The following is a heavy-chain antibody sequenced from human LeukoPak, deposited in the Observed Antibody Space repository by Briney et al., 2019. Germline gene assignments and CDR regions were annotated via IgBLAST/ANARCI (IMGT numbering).Heavy chain of an antibody. D-gene: IGHD6-19*01. CDR2: ISGSGGST. Sequence: GGSLRLSCAASGFTFSSHAMSWVRQAPGKGLEWVSGISGSGGSTHYTDSVKARFTISRDNSKNTLNLQMNSLRAEDTAVYYCAKHSSGWYNDAFDKWGQGTMVTVSS. J-gene: IGHJ3*02. CDR3: AKHSSGWYNDAFDK. CDR1: GFTFSSHA. V-gene: IGHV3-23*01.